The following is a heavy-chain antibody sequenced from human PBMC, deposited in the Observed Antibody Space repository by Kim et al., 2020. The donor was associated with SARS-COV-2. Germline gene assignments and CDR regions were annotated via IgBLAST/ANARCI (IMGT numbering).Heavy chain of an antibody. CDR2: ISSSSSYI. D-gene: IGHD6-13*01. J-gene: IGHJ4*02. CDR1: GFTFSSYS. CDR3: ARGNTGYSSSWGDY. V-gene: IGHV3-21*01. Sequence: GGSLRLSCAASGFTFSSYSMNWVRQAPGKGLEWVSSISSSSSYIYYADSVKGRFTISRDNAKNSLYLQMNSLRAEDTAVYYCARGNTGYSSSWGDYWGQGTLVTVSS.